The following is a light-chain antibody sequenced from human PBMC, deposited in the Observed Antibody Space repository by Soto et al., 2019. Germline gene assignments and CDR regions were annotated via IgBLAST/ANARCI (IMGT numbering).Light chain of an antibody. CDR3: QQYNSYRA. CDR2: KAS. CDR1: QSIDTW. Sequence: DIQMTQSPSILSASVGDRVTITCRASQSIDTWLAWHQQKPGKAPKLLISKASILESGVPSRFSGSGSGTEFTLTISSLQPDDSATYYCQQYNSYRAFGQGTKVDIK. V-gene: IGKV1-5*03. J-gene: IGKJ1*01.